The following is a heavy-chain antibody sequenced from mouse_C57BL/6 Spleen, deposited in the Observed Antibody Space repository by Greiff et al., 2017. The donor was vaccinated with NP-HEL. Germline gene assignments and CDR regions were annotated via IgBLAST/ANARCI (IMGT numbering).Heavy chain of an antibody. CDR1: GFTFSSYT. CDR3: ARRNYYGSSSYYFDY. V-gene: IGHV5-9*01. CDR2: ISGGGGNT. Sequence: EVHLVESGGGLVKPGGSLKLSCAASGFTFSSYTMSWVRQTPEKRLEWVATISGGGGNTYYPDSVKGRFTISRDNAKNTLYLQMSSLRSEDTALYYGARRNYYGSSSYYFDYWGQGTTLTVSS. D-gene: IGHD1-1*01. J-gene: IGHJ2*01.